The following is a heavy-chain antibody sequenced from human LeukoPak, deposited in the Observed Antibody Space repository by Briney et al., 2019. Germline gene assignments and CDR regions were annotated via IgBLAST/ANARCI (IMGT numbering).Heavy chain of an antibody. J-gene: IGHJ4*02. V-gene: IGHV5-10-1*01. CDR1: GYSFTSYW. D-gene: IGHD1-1*01. CDR3: ARTKRLEYYFDY. CDR2: IDPSDFYT. Sequence: GESLKISCKGSGYSFTSYWISWVRQMPGKGLEWMGRIDPSDFYTKYSPSFQGHVTISADKSISTAYLQWSSLKASDTAMYYCARTKRLEYYFDYWGQGTLVTVSS.